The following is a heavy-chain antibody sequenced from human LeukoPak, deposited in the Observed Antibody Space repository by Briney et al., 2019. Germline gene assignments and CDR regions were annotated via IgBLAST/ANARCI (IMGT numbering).Heavy chain of an antibody. V-gene: IGHV2-26*01. CDR2: IFSNDEK. CDR1: GFSLSNARMD. J-gene: IGHJ1*01. Sequence: SGPVLVKPTETLTLTCTVSGFSLSNARMDVSWIRQPPGKALEWLAHIFSNDEKSYSTSLKSRLTISKDTSKSQVVLTMTNMDPVDTATYYCVHDIPGGEGFQHWGQGTLVTVSS. D-gene: IGHD3-16*01. CDR3: VHDIPGGEGFQH.